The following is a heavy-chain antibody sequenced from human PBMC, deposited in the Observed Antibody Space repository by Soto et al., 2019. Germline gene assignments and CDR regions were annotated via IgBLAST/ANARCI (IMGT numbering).Heavy chain of an antibody. CDR1: GFTFSSYA. Sequence: PGGSLRLSCAASGFTFSSYAMSWVRQAPGEGLEWVSTITDTGGDAKYADSVRGRFTISRDNSRNTLHLQMSSLRAEDSAVYYCARGSTDSYPGSRIFDFWGRGTLVTVSS. CDR3: ARGSTDSYPGSRIFDF. J-gene: IGHJ4*02. CDR2: ITDTGGDA. D-gene: IGHD3-10*01. V-gene: IGHV3-23*01.